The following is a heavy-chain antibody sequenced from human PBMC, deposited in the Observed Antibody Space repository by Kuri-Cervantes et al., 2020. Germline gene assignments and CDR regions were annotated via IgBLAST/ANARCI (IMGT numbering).Heavy chain of an antibody. V-gene: IGHV4-61*02. CDR2: IYTSGST. Sequence: SETLSLTCTVPGGSISSGSYYWSWIRQPAGKGLEWIGRIYTSGSTNYNPSLKSRVTISVDTSKNQFSLKLSSVTAADTAVYYCARESGAQDILTGYSFLSGAFDIWGQGTMVTVSS. J-gene: IGHJ3*02. CDR1: GGSISSGSYY. CDR3: ARESGAQDILTGYSFLSGAFDI. D-gene: IGHD3-9*01.